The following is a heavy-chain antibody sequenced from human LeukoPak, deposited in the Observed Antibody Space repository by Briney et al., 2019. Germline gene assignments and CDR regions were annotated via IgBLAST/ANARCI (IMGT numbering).Heavy chain of an antibody. CDR3: AKDDYNRH. Sequence: PGGSLRLSCAASGFTFSIYWMHWVRQVPGKGLVWVSRIRSDGSSTSYADSVKGRFTISRDNAKNTLYLQMSSLRVDDTAVYYCAKDDYNRHWGQGTLVTVSS. J-gene: IGHJ4*02. CDR1: GFTFSIYW. CDR2: IRSDGSST. V-gene: IGHV3-74*01. D-gene: IGHD5-24*01.